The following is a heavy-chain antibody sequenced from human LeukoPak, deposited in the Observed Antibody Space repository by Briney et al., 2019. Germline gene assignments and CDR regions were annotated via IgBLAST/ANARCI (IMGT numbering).Heavy chain of an antibody. V-gene: IGHV3-23*01. D-gene: IGHD3-3*01. J-gene: IGHJ5*02. CDR1: GFTFSSYA. Sequence: GGSLRLSCAASGFTFSSYAMSWVRQAPGKGLEWVSAISGSGGSTYYADSVKGRFTISRDNSKNTLYLQMNSLRAEDTAVYYCAKDYGDQYSIFGVVIPPRWFDPWGQGTLVTVSS. CDR2: ISGSGGST. CDR3: AKDYGDQYSIFGVVIPPRWFDP.